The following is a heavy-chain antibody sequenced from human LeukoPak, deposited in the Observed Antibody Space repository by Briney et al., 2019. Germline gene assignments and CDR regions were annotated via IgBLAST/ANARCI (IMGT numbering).Heavy chain of an antibody. Sequence: PGGSLRLSCAASGSTFSDYYMSWIRQAPGKGREWVSYISSSGSTIYYADSVKGRFTISRDNAKNSLYLQMNSLRVEDTAVYYCAREEKYYFDYWGQGTLVTVSS. CDR1: GSTFSDYY. V-gene: IGHV3-11*04. CDR2: ISSSGSTI. J-gene: IGHJ4*02. CDR3: AREEKYYFDY.